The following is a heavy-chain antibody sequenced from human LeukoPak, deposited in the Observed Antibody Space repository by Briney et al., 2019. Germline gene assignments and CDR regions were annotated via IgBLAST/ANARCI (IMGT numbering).Heavy chain of an antibody. CDR3: AKDSWRSTTVTTRGIYYYYGMDV. CDR2: ISYDGSNK. D-gene: IGHD4-17*01. CDR1: GSTFSSYG. V-gene: IGHV3-30*18. J-gene: IGHJ6*02. Sequence: GGNLRLSCAASGSTFSSYGMHWLRQAPGKGLEWVAVISYDGSNKYYADSVKGRFTISRDNSKNTLYLQMNSLRAEDTAVYYCAKDSWRSTTVTTRGIYYYYGMDVWGQGTTVTVSS.